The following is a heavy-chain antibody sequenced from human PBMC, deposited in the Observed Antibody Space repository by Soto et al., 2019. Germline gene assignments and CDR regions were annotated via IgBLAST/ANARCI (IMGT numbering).Heavy chain of an antibody. CDR1: GYTFSSYH. Sequence: QVQLVQSGAEVKKPGASVKVSCKASGYTFSSYHISWVRQAPGQGLEWMGWISAYNGNTNYAQKLQHRVTTTTDTATSTAYMELRRLRSDDTAVYYCARDVPPPDYWGQGTLVTVSS. V-gene: IGHV1-18*01. J-gene: IGHJ4*02. CDR2: ISAYNGNT. CDR3: ARDVPPPDY.